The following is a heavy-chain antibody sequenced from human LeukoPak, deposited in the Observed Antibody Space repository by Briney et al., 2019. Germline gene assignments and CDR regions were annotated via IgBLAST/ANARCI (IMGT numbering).Heavy chain of an antibody. CDR1: GFTLSTYS. CDR2: ISSSSSYI. J-gene: IGHJ4*02. D-gene: IGHD3-22*01. V-gene: IGHV3-21*01. Sequence: GGSLRLSCAASGFTLSTYSMNWVRQAPGKGLEWVSSISSSSSYIYYADSVKGRFTISRDNAENSLYLQMNSLRAEDTAVYYCAAEYYFDSTGFFYDDYWGQGTLVTVSS. CDR3: AAEYYFDSTGFFYDDY.